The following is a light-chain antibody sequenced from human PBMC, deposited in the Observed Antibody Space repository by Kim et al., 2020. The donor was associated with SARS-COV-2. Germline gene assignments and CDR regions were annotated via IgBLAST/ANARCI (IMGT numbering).Light chain of an antibody. CDR2: LNSDGSH. CDR3: QTWGTGIWV. V-gene: IGLV4-69*01. CDR1: SGHSTNA. J-gene: IGLJ3*02. Sequence: AEVKLPCNLSSGHSTNAIAWHQQQPEKGPRYLMKLNSDGSHNKGDGIPDRFSGSSSGAERYLTISSLQSEDEADYYCQTWGTGIWVFGGGTQLTVL.